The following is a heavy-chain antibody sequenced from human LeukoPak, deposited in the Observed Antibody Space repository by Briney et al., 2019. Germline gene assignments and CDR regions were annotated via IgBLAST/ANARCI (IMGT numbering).Heavy chain of an antibody. CDR3: ARVGYSYDYDDDFDY. CDR2: IYNSGST. J-gene: IGHJ4*02. D-gene: IGHD5-18*01. CDR1: GGSISSYY. V-gene: IGHV4-59*01. Sequence: PLETLSLTCTVSGGSISSYYWSWIRQPPGKGLEWIGYIYNSGSTNYNPSLKSRVTISVDTSKNKFSLKLSSVPAADTAVYYCARVGYSYDYDDDFDYWGQGTLVTVSS.